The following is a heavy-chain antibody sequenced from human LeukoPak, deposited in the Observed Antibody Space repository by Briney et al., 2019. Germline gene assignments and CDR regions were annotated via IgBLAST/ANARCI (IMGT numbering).Heavy chain of an antibody. Sequence: ASVKVSCKASGYSFTSYYMHWVRQAPGQGLEWMGLINPSGSSTTYAQKFQGRVTITRNTSISTAYMELSSLRSEDTAVYYCARAQYRGGYFDWLPRTSYYYYYMDVWGKGTTVTVSS. CDR1: GYSFTSYY. CDR2: INPSGSST. D-gene: IGHD3-9*01. J-gene: IGHJ6*03. CDR3: ARAQYRGGYFDWLPRTSYYYYYMDV. V-gene: IGHV1-46*01.